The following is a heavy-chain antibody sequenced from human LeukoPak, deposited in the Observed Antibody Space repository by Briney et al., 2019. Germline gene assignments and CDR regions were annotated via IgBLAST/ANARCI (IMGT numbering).Heavy chain of an antibody. J-gene: IGHJ4*01. CDR3: ARDRKYTYGYYFDY. CDR2: ISSSGNII. D-gene: IGHD5-18*01. Sequence: GGSLRLSCVASGFSFSSYEMNWARQAPGKGLEWVSYISSSGNIIYYADSVKGRFTISRDNAKNSLYLQMNSLRVEDTAVYYCARDRKYTYGYYFDYWGHGALVTVSS. V-gene: IGHV3-48*03. CDR1: GFSFSSYE.